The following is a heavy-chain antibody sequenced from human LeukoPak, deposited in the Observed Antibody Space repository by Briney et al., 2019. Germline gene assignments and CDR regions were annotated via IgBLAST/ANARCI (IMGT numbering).Heavy chain of an antibody. CDR1: GYSFTGYY. CDR3: ARGAHDYVWGSYRPY. J-gene: IGHJ4*02. Sequence: GASVKVSCKASGYSFTGYYMRWVRQAPGQGLEWMGWINPNSGDTNYAQKFQGRVTVTRDTSIRTAYMELSRLRSDDTAVYYCARGAHDYVWGSYRPYWGQGTLVTVSS. D-gene: IGHD3-16*02. V-gene: IGHV1-2*02. CDR2: INPNSGDT.